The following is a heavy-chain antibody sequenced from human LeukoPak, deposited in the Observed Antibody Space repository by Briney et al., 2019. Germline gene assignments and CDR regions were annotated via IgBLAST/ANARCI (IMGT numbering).Heavy chain of an antibody. CDR1: GFTVSSNY. V-gene: IGHV3-66*01. CDR3: ARVAKQLYYFDY. J-gene: IGHJ4*02. Sequence: PGGSLRLSCAASGFTVSSNYMSWVRQAPGKGLEWVSVTYSGGFTYCADSVKGRFTISRDNSKNTLYLQMNSLRAEDTAVYYCARVAKQLYYFDYWGQGTLVTVSS. D-gene: IGHD1-1*01. CDR2: TYSGGFT.